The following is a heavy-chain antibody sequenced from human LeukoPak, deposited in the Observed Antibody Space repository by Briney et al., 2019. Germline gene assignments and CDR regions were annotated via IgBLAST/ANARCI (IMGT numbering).Heavy chain of an antibody. CDR2: IIPIFGTA. CDR1: RGTFSSYA. J-gene: IGHJ4*02. Sequence: SVKVSCKASRGTFSSYAISWVRQAPGQGLEWMGRIIPIFGTANYAQKFQGRVTITADKSTSTAYMELSSLRSEDTAVYYCARDQGETYQLLSGWGQGTLVTVSS. D-gene: IGHD2-2*01. CDR3: ARDQGETYQLLSG. V-gene: IGHV1-69*06.